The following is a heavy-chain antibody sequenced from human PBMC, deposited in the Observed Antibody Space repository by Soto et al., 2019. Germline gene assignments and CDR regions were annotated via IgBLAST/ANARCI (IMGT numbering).Heavy chain of an antibody. CDR2: SSSIDGAK. CDR3: AHGGTPAATPKWCFEF. Sequence: GGSLRLSCAASGFTFSSFAMSWVRQAPGKGPEWVSASSSIDGAKYYADSVRGRFTISRDNSKNTLYLQMNSLRADDTAIYYCAHGGTPAATPKWCFEFWGQGTLVTVSS. V-gene: IGHV3-23*01. J-gene: IGHJ4*02. CDR1: GFTFSSFA. D-gene: IGHD2-2*01.